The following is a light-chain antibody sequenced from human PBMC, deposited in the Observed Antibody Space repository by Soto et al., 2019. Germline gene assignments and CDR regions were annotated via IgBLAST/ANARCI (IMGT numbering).Light chain of an antibody. CDR2: GNT. Sequence: QSALTETPSVSGAPGQRVTISYTGISSNIGAGYEVNWYQHLPGAAPKLLIYGNTNRPSGVPDRFSGSKSGTSASLAITGLQAEDEADYYCQSYDSSLSALYVFGTGTKVTGL. V-gene: IGLV1-40*01. CDR3: QSYDSSLSALYV. CDR1: SSNIGAGYE. J-gene: IGLJ1*01.